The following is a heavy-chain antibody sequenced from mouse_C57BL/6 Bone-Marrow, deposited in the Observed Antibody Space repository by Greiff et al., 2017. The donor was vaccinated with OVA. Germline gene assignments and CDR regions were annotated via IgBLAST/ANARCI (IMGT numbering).Heavy chain of an antibody. V-gene: IGHV1-61*01. CDR1: GYTFTSYW. Sequence: QVQLQQPGAELVRPGSSVKLSCKASGYTFTSYWMDWVKQRPGQGLEWIGNIYPSDSETHYNQKFKDKATLTVDKSSSTAYMQLSSLTSEDSAVYYCARGGSSYWYYDVEGTGTAVTVSA. D-gene: IGHD1-1*01. CDR3: ARGGSSYWYYDV. J-gene: IGHJ1*03. CDR2: IYPSDSET.